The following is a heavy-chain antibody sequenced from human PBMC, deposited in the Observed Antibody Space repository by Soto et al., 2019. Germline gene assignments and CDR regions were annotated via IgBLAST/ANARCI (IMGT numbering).Heavy chain of an antibody. CDR1: GGSFSGYY. D-gene: IGHD4-17*01. Sequence: QVQLQQWGAGLLKPSETLSLTCAVYGGSFSGYYWSWIRQPPGKGLEWIGEINHSGSTNYNPSLKSRLTISVETSKNQFSLKLSSVTAADTAVYYCARGSVYGDYDYWGQGTLVTVSS. V-gene: IGHV4-34*01. CDR2: INHSGST. CDR3: ARGSVYGDYDY. J-gene: IGHJ4*02.